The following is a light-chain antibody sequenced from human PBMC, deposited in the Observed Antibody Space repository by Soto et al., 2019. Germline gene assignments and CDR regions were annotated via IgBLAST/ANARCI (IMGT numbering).Light chain of an antibody. V-gene: IGKV1-5*01. J-gene: IGKJ4*01. CDR2: DAS. Sequence: DIQMTQSPSTLSASVGDRVIITCRASQSISSWLAWYQQKLGRAPRLLIYDASSLESGVPSRFSGSGYGTEFTLTISSLQPDDFATYYCQQYNTYSSLTFGGGTKVDIK. CDR3: QQYNTYSSLT. CDR1: QSISSW.